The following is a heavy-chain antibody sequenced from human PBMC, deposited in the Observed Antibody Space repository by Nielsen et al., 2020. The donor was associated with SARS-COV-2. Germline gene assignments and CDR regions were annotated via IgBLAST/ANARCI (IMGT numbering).Heavy chain of an antibody. Sequence: GSLRLSCTVSSGSISSYYWSWFRQPPGQGLEWIGHVSYSGSTDSNPSLKSRVTISVDTSKNQFSLRLSSVTAADTAVYYCARLQYAAARPLGMDVWGQGTTVTVS. V-gene: IGHV4-59*08. CDR1: SGSISSYY. J-gene: IGHJ6*02. CDR3: ARLQYAAARPLGMDV. CDR2: VSYSGST. D-gene: IGHD6-6*01.